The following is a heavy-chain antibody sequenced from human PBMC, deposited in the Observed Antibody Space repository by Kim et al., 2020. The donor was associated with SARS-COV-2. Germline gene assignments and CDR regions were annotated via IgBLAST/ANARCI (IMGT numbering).Heavy chain of an antibody. CDR3: ARDRGIAAAGTNY. CDR2: INAGNGNT. V-gene: IGHV1-3*01. J-gene: IGHJ4*02. CDR1: GYTFTSYA. D-gene: IGHD6-13*01. Sequence: ASEKVSCKASGYTFTSYAMLWVCQAPGQRLEWMGWINAGNGNTKYSQKCQGRVTITRVTSASTAYMELGRLRSEDTAVYYCARDRGIAAAGTNYWGKGDLCTVSP.